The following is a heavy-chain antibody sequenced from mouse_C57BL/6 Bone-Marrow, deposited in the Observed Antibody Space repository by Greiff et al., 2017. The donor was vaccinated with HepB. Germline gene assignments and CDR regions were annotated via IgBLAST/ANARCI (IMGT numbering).Heavy chain of an antibody. D-gene: IGHD1-1*01. CDR2: IRSKSNNYAT. CDR1: GFSFNTYA. V-gene: IGHV10-1*01. Sequence: EVQVVESGGGLVQPKGSLKLSCAASGFSFNTYAMNWVRQAPGKGLEWVARIRSKSNNYATYYADSVKDRFTISRDDSESMLYLQMNNLKTEDTAMYYCVVGSSNYFDYWGQGTTLTVSS. J-gene: IGHJ2*01. CDR3: VVGSSNYFDY.